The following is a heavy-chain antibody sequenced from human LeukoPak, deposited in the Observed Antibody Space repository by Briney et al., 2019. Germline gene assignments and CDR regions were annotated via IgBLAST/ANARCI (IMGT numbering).Heavy chain of an antibody. D-gene: IGHD3-10*01. CDR1: GFTFSDYS. CDR2: INSSSITI. J-gene: IGHJ6*04. Sequence: PGGSLRLSCAASGFTFSDYSMNWVSQAPGKGLEWIAYINSSSITIYHADSVKGRFSISRDNAKNSVYLQMNSLRGEDTASYYCARSYASGPDRYLDVGGKGTTVTVSS. V-gene: IGHV3-48*04. CDR3: ARSYASGPDRYLDV.